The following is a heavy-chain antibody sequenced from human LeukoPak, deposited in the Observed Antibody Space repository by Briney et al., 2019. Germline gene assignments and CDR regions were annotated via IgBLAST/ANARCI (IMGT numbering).Heavy chain of an antibody. J-gene: IGHJ4*02. V-gene: IGHV3-23*01. CDR2: ISGSGGST. Sequence: PGGSLRLSCVASGFTLSHYAMSWVRQAPGKGLEWVSAISGSGGSTYYADSVKGRFTISRDNSKNTLYLQMNSLRAEDTAVYYCAKDAHGGKYFDYWGQGTLVTVSS. CDR1: GFTLSHYA. CDR3: AKDAHGGKYFDY. D-gene: IGHD6-25*01.